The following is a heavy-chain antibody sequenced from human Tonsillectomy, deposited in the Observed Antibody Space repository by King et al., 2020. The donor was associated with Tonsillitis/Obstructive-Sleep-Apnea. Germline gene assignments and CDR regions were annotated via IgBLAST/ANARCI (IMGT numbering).Heavy chain of an antibody. CDR3: ARCYYYYYYMDV. J-gene: IGHJ6*03. CDR2: IYYSGST. CDR1: GGSISSSSYY. Sequence: LQLQESGPGLVKPSETLSLTCTVSGGSISSSSYYWGWIRQPPGKGLEWIGSIYYSGSTYYNPSLKSRVTISVDTSKNQFSLKLSSVTAADTAVYYCARCYYYYYYMDVWGKGTTVTVSS. V-gene: IGHV4-39*01.